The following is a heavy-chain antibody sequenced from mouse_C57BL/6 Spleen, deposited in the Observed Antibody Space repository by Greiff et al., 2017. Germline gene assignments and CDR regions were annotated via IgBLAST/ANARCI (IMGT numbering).Heavy chain of an antibody. CDR3: TTNCDGSSWGY. Sequence: VQLQQSGAELVRPGASVTLSCKASGYTFTDYEMHWVKQTPVHGLEWIGAIDPESGGTAYNQKFKGKAILTADKSSRTSYMELRSLTSEASAVYCCTTNCDGSSWGYWGQGTTLTVSS. CDR1: GYTFTDYE. V-gene: IGHV1-15*01. CDR2: IDPESGGT. D-gene: IGHD1-1*01. J-gene: IGHJ2*01.